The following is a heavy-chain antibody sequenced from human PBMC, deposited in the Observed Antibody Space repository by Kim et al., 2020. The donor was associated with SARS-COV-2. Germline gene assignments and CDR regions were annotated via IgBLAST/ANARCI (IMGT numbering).Heavy chain of an antibody. V-gene: IGHV3-30*18. Sequence: GGSLRLSCAASGFTFSSYGMHWVRQAPGKGLEWVAVISYDGSNKYYADSVKGRFTISRDNSKNTLYLQMNSLRAEDTAVYYCAKSIHDIVVVPAAIQNGYYYGMDVWGQGTTVTVSS. CDR2: ISYDGSNK. D-gene: IGHD2-2*02. J-gene: IGHJ6*02. CDR1: GFTFSSYG. CDR3: AKSIHDIVVVPAAIQNGYYYGMDV.